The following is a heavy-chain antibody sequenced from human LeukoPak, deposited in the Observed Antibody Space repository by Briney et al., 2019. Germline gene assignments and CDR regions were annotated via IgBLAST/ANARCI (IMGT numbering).Heavy chain of an antibody. CDR1: GCIFSSYA. Sequence: ASVKVSCKGSGCIFSSYAISWVRQAPGQGLEWMGGIIPIFGTANYAQKFQGRVTITADESTSTAYMELSSLRSEDTAVYYCARRGITNFDYWGQGTLVTVSS. V-gene: IGHV1-69*13. D-gene: IGHD1-20*01. CDR3: ARRGITNFDY. J-gene: IGHJ4*02. CDR2: IIPIFGTA.